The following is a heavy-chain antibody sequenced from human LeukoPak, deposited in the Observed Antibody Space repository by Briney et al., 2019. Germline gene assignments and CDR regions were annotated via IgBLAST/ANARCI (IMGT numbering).Heavy chain of an antibody. CDR3: AREWQGGIAAAGTRIEGDY. CDR2: IKQGGSEK. D-gene: IGHD6-13*01. J-gene: IGHJ4*02. V-gene: IGHV3-7*01. CDR1: GFSDSGHW. Sequence: GGSLRLYGSVSGFSDSGHWMTWVRQAPGKGLEWVANIKQGGSEKNYVDSVKGRFTISRDNAENSLFLQMNSLRVEDTAVYYCAREWQGGIAAAGTRIEGDYWGQGTLVAVSS.